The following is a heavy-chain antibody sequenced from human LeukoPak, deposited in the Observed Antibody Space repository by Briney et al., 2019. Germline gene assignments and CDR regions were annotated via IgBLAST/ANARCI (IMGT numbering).Heavy chain of an antibody. J-gene: IGHJ4*02. D-gene: IGHD6-13*01. Sequence: PGGSLRLSCAASGFTFSNYAMSWVRLAPGKGLEWVSAIGGGGGVTAYYADSVKGRFTISRDNSKNTLYLQLNSLRAEDTAVYYCARDRGWFSSSWYAGTLDYWGQGTLVTVSS. CDR1: GFTFSNYA. CDR3: ARDRGWFSSSWYAGTLDY. CDR2: IGGGGGVTA. V-gene: IGHV3-23*01.